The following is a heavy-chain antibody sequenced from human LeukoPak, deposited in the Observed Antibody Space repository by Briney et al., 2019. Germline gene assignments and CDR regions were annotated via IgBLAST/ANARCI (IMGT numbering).Heavy chain of an antibody. CDR1: GGSISSSSYY. J-gene: IGHJ4*02. V-gene: IGHV4-39*01. D-gene: IGHD3-22*01. Sequence: PSETLSLTCTVSGGSISSSSYYWGWIRQPPGKGLEWIGSIYYSGSTNYNPSLKSRVTISVDTSKNQFSLKLSSVTAADTAVYYCARHRRSLGSGYAPCFDYWGQGTLVTVSS. CDR3: ARHRRSLGSGYAPCFDY. CDR2: IYYSGST.